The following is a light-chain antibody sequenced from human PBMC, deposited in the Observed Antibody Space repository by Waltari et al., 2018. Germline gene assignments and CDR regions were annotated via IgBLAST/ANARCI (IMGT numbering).Light chain of an antibody. J-gene: IGLJ2*01. CDR3: CSYAGGNNLL. V-gene: IGLV2-8*01. CDR1: NSDVGGYDF. CDR2: AVS. Sequence: QSALTQPPSASGPPGQSVTISCTGTNSDVGGYDFVSWYQQHPGKAPKLMIYAVSKRPSGVPDRFSGSKSGNTASLTVSGLQADDEADYYCCSYAGGNNLLFGGGTKLTVL.